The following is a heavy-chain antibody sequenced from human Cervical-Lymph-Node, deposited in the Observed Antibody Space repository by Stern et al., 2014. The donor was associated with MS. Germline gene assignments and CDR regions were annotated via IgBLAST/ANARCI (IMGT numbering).Heavy chain of an antibody. Sequence: MQLVESGAEVKKPGASVKVSCKASGYTFTSYDINWVRQGTGQGLEWMGWMNTYSGNEVYAQKFQGRVTMARDTSTSTAYLELTSLRSEDAAVFYCARGRELLSLDYWGQGTLVTVSS. CDR2: MNTYSGNE. V-gene: IGHV1-8*01. D-gene: IGHD1-26*01. CDR3: ARGRELLSLDY. J-gene: IGHJ4*02. CDR1: GYTFTSYD.